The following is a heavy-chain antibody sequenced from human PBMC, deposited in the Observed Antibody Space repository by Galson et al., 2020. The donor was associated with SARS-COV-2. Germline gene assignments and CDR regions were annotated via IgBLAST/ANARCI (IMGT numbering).Heavy chain of an antibody. CDR1: GFSFSSYG. J-gene: IGHJ4*02. D-gene: IGHD6-19*01. Sequence: GGSLRLSCAASGFSFSSYGMHWVRQAPGKGLERVAFISYDESEQNYADSVKGRFTISRDNSKNTLYLQMNSLRVEDTAVYYCAKDLVAATGVGYWGQGTLVTVST. CDR2: ISYDESEQ. CDR3: AKDLVAATGVGY. V-gene: IGHV3-30*18.